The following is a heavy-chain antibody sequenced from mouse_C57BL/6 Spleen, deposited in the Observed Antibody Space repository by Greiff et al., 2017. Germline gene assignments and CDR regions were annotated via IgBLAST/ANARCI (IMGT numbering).Heavy chain of an antibody. Sequence: QVQLQQSGAELVKPGASVKLSCKASGYTFTSYWMHWVKQRPGQGLEWIGMIHPNSGNTNYNEKFKSKATLTVDKSSSTAYMQLSSLTSEDSAVYYCAREGDLLLQGGVSMDYWGQGTSVTVSS. V-gene: IGHV1-64*01. CDR2: IHPNSGNT. CDR1: GYTFTSYW. D-gene: IGHD1-1*01. CDR3: AREGDLLLQGGVSMDY. J-gene: IGHJ4*01.